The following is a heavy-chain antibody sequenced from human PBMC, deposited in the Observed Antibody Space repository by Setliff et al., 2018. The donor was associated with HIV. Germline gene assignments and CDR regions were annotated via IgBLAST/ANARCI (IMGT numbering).Heavy chain of an antibody. V-gene: IGHV1-46*01. D-gene: IGHD3-22*01. J-gene: IGHJ6*04. CDR1: GYTFTNYY. CDR3: ARGLYYSDSSALLGDV. CDR2: INPSGGNT. Sequence: ASVKVSCKASGYTFTNYYIHWVRQAPGQGLEWMGVINPSGGNTGYAPKLQGGVTITRDTSTSTVYMELSSLRSEDTAVYYCARGLYYSDSSALLGDVWGKGTTVTVSS.